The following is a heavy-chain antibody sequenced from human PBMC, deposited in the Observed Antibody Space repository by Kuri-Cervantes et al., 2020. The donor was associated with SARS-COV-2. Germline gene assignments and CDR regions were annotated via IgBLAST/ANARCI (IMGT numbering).Heavy chain of an antibody. D-gene: IGHD7-27*01. CDR1: GGTFSSYA. CDR2: IIPILGTA. J-gene: IGHJ4*02. Sequence: SVKVSCKASGGTFSSYAISWVRQAPGQGLEWMGRIIPILGTANYAQKFQGRVTITADKSTSTAYMALSSLRSDDTAVYYCARERAGDLIGYWGQGALVTVSS. V-gene: IGHV1-69*04. CDR3: ARERAGDLIGY.